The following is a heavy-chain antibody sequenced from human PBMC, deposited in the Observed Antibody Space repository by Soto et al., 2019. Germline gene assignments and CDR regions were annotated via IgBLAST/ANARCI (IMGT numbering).Heavy chain of an antibody. CDR3: ERGGDNFDY. CDR1: GYTFITYG. D-gene: IGHD3-10*01. Sequence: ASVKVSCKASGYTFITYGLSWVRQAPGQGLEWMGWISTFNGNTNYAQKFQGRVTMTTDTSTSTAYMELRSLGSDDTAVYSCERGGDNFDYWGQGALVTVSS. CDR2: ISTFNGNT. V-gene: IGHV1-18*01. J-gene: IGHJ4*02.